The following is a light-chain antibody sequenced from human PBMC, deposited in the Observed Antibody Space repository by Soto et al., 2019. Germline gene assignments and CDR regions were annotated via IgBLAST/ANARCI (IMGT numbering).Light chain of an antibody. Sequence: QSALTQPASVSGSPGQSITISCTGTSSDVGGYNYVSWYQQHPGKAPKLMIYEVSNRPSGVSNRFSGSKSGNTPSLTISGLQAEDEADYYCSSYTSSSTLVVFGGGTKVTFL. CDR2: EVS. V-gene: IGLV2-14*01. J-gene: IGLJ2*01. CDR3: SSYTSSSTLVV. CDR1: SSDVGGYNY.